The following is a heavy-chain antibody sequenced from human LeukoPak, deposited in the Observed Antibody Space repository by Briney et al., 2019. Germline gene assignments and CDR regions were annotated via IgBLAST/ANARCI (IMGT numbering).Heavy chain of an antibody. D-gene: IGHD2-21*02. CDR1: GFTFISYS. Sequence: GGSLRRSCAASGFTFISYSMNWVRQAPGKGLEWVSSITSGSSYIYYADSVKGRFTISRDNAKSSLFLQMNSLRAEDTAVYYCAREDCGGDCYIFDHWSQGNLATVSS. CDR2: ITSGSSYI. J-gene: IGHJ1*01. V-gene: IGHV3-21*01. CDR3: AREDCGGDCYIFDH.